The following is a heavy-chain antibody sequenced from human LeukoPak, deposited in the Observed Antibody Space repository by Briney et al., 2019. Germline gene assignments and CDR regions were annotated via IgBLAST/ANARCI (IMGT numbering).Heavy chain of an antibody. CDR3: ARESETSGWYDY. V-gene: IGHV3-43*02. Sequence: PGGPLRLSCAAPGFIFDNYAIHWVRQAPGKGLEWVSLISGDGGSTFYADSVRGRFTISRDNTRKSLSLQMSSLRSEDTALYYCARESETSGWYDYWGQGTLVTVSS. CDR2: ISGDGGST. J-gene: IGHJ4*02. CDR1: GFIFDNYA. D-gene: IGHD6-19*01.